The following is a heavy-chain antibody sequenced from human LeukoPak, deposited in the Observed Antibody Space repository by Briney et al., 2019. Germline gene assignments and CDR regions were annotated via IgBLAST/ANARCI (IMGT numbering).Heavy chain of an antibody. CDR2: IIPIFGTA. CDR1: GGTFSSYA. Sequence: SVKVSCKASGGTFSSYAISWVRQAPGQGLEWMGGIIPIFGTANYAQKFQGRVTITADKSTSTAYMELSSLRSEDTAVYYCARDEVTAASDAFDIWGQGTMVTVSS. CDR3: ARDEVTAASDAFDI. J-gene: IGHJ3*02. D-gene: IGHD2-21*02. V-gene: IGHV1-69*06.